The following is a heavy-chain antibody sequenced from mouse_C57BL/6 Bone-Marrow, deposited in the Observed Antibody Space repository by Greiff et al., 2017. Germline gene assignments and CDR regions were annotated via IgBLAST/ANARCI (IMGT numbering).Heavy chain of an antibody. CDR3: ARNAWFAY. Sequence: VQLVESGAELVRPGTSVKVSCKASGYAFTNYLIEWVKQRPGQGLEWIGVINPGSGGTNYNEKFKGKATLTADKSSSTAYMQLSSLTSEDSAVYFCARNAWFAYWGQGTLVTVSA. CDR1: GYAFTNYL. V-gene: IGHV1-54*01. CDR2: INPGSGGT. J-gene: IGHJ3*01.